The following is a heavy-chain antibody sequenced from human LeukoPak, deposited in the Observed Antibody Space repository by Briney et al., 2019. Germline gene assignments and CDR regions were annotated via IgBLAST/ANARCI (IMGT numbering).Heavy chain of an antibody. Sequence: GGSLKLSCAASGFTFSASRIHWMRQAYGKGLEWVGHVRPRANNFATAYAASVKGRFTISRDDSKNTADLQMNSLKTEDTAVYYCTRQGPNINDDFDFWGQGTLVTVSS. CDR1: GFTFSASR. D-gene: IGHD2-8*01. J-gene: IGHJ4*02. V-gene: IGHV3-73*01. CDR3: TRQGPNINDDFDF. CDR2: VRPRANNFAT.